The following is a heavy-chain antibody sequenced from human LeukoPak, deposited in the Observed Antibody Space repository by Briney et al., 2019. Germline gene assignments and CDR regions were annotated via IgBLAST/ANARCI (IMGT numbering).Heavy chain of an antibody. J-gene: IGHJ4*02. V-gene: IGHV1-18*01. Sequence: ASVKVSCKASDYTFSNFGISWVRQAPGQGLEWMGWISAYNGSTKYAQKFQGRVTMTTDTSTSTAYMEVRSLRSDDTAVYYCARGFPPRRNYDRSGYYSYYFDYWGQRTLVTVSS. D-gene: IGHD3-22*01. CDR2: ISAYNGST. CDR3: ARGFPPRRNYDRSGYYSYYFDY. CDR1: DYTFSNFG.